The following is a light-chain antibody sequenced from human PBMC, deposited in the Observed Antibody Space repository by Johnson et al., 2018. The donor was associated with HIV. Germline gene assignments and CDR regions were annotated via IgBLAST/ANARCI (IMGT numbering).Light chain of an antibody. CDR1: ISTIGNNY. Sequence: QSVLTQPPSVSAAPGQKVTISCSGSISTIGNNYVSWYQQFPGTAPKLLIYENNKRPSGIPDRFSGSKSGTSATLGITGLQTGDEADYYCGTWDSSLSSYVFGTGTKVTCL. CDR3: GTWDSSLSSYV. V-gene: IGLV1-51*02. J-gene: IGLJ1*01. CDR2: ENN.